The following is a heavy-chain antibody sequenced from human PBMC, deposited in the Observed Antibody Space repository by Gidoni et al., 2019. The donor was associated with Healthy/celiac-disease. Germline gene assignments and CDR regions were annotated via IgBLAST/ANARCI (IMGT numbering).Heavy chain of an antibody. J-gene: IGHJ6*02. D-gene: IGHD3-9*01. CDR1: GFTFSSYS. V-gene: IGHV3-21*01. Sequence: EVQLVESGGGLVKPGGSLRLSCAASGFTFSSYSMNWVRQAPGKGLEWVSSISSSRSYIYYADSVKGRFTISRDNAKNSLYLQMNSLRADDTAVYYCARADDDILTGAYYGMAVWGQGTTVTVSS. CDR2: ISSSRSYI. CDR3: ARADDDILTGAYYGMAV.